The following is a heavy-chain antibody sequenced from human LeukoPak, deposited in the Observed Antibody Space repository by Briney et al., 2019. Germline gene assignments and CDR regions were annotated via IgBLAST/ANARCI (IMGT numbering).Heavy chain of an antibody. CDR1: GGSISSSSYY. Sequence: SETLSLTCTVSGGSISSSSYYWGWIRQPPGTGLEWIGSIYYSGSTNYNPSLKSRVTISVDKSKNQFSLKLSSVTAADTAVYYCARGDHDYGDYTFDYWGQGTLVTVSS. CDR2: IYYSGST. D-gene: IGHD4-17*01. CDR3: ARGDHDYGDYTFDY. V-gene: IGHV4-39*07. J-gene: IGHJ4*02.